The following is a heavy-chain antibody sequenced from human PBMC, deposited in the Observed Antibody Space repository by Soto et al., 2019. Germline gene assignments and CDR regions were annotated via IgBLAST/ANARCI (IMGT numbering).Heavy chain of an antibody. V-gene: IGHV4-34*01. J-gene: IGHJ4*02. CDR2: INHSGIT. Sequence: VQLQQGGTGLLKPSETLSLTSAVKGGSFSGYYWVWRLQPPGKGLERIGEINHSGITNDTPSYKSRVHISVDTYKNNFSLKLSSVTAMDPAVYYCARAAPRYCSGGSNYSEREYWVQGTLVTV. D-gene: IGHD2-15*01. CDR1: GGSFSGYY. CDR3: ARAAPRYCSGGSNYSEREY.